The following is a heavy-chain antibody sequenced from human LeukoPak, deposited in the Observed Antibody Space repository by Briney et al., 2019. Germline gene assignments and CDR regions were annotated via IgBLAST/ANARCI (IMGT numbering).Heavy chain of an antibody. CDR2: INQDGTEK. Sequence: GESLRLSCAASGFTFTTYWMSWVRQFPGKGLEWVANINQDGTEKYYVDSVKGRFTISRDNAKNSLYLQMNSLRVEDTAIYYCVKVAKYYYGSESYYFFEHWGQGTPVTASS. CDR1: GFTFTTYW. D-gene: IGHD3-10*01. CDR3: VKVAKYYYGSESYYFFEH. V-gene: IGHV3-7*01. J-gene: IGHJ4*02.